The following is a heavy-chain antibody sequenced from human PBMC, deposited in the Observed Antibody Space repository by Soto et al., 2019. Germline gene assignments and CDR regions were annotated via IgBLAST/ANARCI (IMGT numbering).Heavy chain of an antibody. CDR3: ARKYRGDYGYHYMDV. J-gene: IGHJ6*03. Sequence: SETLSLTCTVSGGSISSYYWSWIRQPPGKGLEWIGYIYYSGSTNYNPSLKSRVTISADTSKNQFSLKLSSVTAADTAVYYCARKYRGDYGYHYMDVWGKGTTVTGSS. CDR2: IYYSGST. CDR1: GGSISSYY. D-gene: IGHD4-17*01. V-gene: IGHV4-59*01.